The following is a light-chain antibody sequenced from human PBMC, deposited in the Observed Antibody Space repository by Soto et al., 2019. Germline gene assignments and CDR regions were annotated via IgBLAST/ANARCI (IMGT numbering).Light chain of an antibody. J-gene: IGLJ1*01. CDR3: SSYTSSSTPHYV. V-gene: IGLV2-14*01. CDR2: EVS. Sequence: QSALTQPGSVSGSPGQAITISCTGTSSDVGGYNYVSWYQQHPGKAPKLMIYEVSNRPSGVSNRFSGSKSGNTASLTISGLQAEDEADYYCSSYTSSSTPHYVFGTGTKVTVL. CDR1: SSDVGGYNY.